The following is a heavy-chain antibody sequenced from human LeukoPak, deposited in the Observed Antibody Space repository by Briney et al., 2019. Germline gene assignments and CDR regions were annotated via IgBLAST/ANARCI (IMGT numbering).Heavy chain of an antibody. D-gene: IGHD1-26*01. V-gene: IGHV3-53*01. Sequence: GGSLRLSCAASGFSVSSNYMSWIRQAPGKGLEWVSVIYSDGSTYYADSVKGRFTISRDNSKNTLDLQMNSLRVEDTAVYYCASMDTVGVDYWGQGTLVTVSS. CDR3: ASMDTVGVDY. J-gene: IGHJ4*02. CDR1: GFSVSSNY. CDR2: IYSDGST.